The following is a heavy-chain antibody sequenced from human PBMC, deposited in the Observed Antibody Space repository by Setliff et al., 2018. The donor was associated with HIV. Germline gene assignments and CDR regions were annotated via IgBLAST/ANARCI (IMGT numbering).Heavy chain of an antibody. CDR2: ISSSGSTT. D-gene: IGHD5-18*01. J-gene: IGHJ4*02. CDR1: GFTFSSYD. V-gene: IGHV3-48*04. Sequence: GGSLRLSCAASGFTFSSYDMNWVRQAPGKGLEWVSYISSSGSTTYYADSVKGRFTISRDNAKNSLFLQMNSLRAEDTAVYYCASIELAAMVPVDYWGQGTLVTVSS. CDR3: ASIELAAMVPVDY.